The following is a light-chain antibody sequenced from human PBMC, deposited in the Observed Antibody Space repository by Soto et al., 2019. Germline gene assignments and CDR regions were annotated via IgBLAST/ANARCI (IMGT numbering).Light chain of an antibody. J-gene: IGKJ1*01. CDR3: QQYGSSPRT. CDR1: QSVGSNS. Sequence: PGERATLSCRASQSVGSNSLAWYQQKPGQAPRLLIYGSSSRATGIPDRFSGSGSGTDFTLTVSRLEPEDFAVYYCQQYGSSPRTFGQGTKVDIK. V-gene: IGKV3-20*01. CDR2: GSS.